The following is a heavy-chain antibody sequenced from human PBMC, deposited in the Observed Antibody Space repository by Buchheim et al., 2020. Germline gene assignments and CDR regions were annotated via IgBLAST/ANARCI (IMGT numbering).Heavy chain of an antibody. CDR2: IYYSGST. CDR1: GGPISISSYY. Sequence: QLQLQESGPGLVKPSETLSLTCTVSGGPISISSYYWGWIRQPPGKGLEWIGSIYYSGSTYYNPSLKSRVTISVDRPKNQFSLKLSSGTAAVTAVYYCARVRVLQWFGGYYDYDGMDVWGQGTT. CDR3: ARVRVLQWFGGYYDYDGMDV. D-gene: IGHD3-10*01. V-gene: IGHV4-39*07. J-gene: IGHJ6*02.